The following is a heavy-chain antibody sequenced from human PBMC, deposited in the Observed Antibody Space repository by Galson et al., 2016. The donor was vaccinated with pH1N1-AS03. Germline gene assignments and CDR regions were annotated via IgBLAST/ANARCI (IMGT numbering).Heavy chain of an antibody. V-gene: IGHV3-7*01. CDR2: ISPDGGAG. J-gene: IGHJ3*02. CDR1: GFTFSSHW. CDR3: ARDNHWALDI. Sequence: SLRLPCAASGFTFSSHWMFWVRQAPGKGLEWAAIISPDGGAGYYADSVKGRFTTSRDNAKESPYLQMNSLGAEATALYYCARDNHWALDICGQGTMVTVSS.